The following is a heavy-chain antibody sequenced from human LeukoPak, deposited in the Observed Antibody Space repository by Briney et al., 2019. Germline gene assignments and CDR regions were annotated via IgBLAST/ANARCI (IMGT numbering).Heavy chain of an antibody. Sequence: GGSLRLSCAASGFTFSSYWMSWVRQAPGKGLEWVANIKQDGSEKYYVDSVKGRFTISRDNAKNSLYLQINSLRSEDTAVYYCARVAGYSSSWYGNYMDVWGKGTTVTISS. V-gene: IGHV3-7*03. D-gene: IGHD6-13*01. CDR3: ARVAGYSSSWYGNYMDV. CDR2: IKQDGSEK. J-gene: IGHJ6*03. CDR1: GFTFSSYW.